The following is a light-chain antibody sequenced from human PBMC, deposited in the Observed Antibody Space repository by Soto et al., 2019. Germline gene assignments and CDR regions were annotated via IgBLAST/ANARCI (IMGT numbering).Light chain of an antibody. V-gene: IGKV3-20*01. Sequence: VLTQSPGTLSLSPGERATLSCRASQSVYNSYLAWYQQKPGQAPRLLIYGASSRATGIPDRFSGSGSGTDFTLTISRLEPEDSAVYYCHQYGNPFLTFGGGNKVEIK. CDR2: GAS. J-gene: IGKJ4*01. CDR3: HQYGNPFLT. CDR1: QSVYNSY.